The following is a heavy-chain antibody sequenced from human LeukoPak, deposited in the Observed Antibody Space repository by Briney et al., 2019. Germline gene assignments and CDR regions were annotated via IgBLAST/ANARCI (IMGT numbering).Heavy chain of an antibody. V-gene: IGHV3-30*02. J-gene: IGHJ4*02. CDR3: TKVRVLRLGIPPPDY. D-gene: IGHD3-16*01. Sequence: PGGSLRLSCAASGFIFSNYGIHWVRLAPGKGLEWVAFIRYDGSSEYYADSVKGRFTISRDNSKNTLYLQMNSLRLEDTAVYYCTKVRVLRLGIPPPDYWGQGTLVTVSS. CDR1: GFIFSNYG. CDR2: IRYDGSSE.